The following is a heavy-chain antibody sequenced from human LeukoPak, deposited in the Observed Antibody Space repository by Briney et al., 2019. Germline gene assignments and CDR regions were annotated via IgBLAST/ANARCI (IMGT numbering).Heavy chain of an antibody. D-gene: IGHD2-21*01. V-gene: IGHV1-46*01. CDR1: GSTFTWFL. Sequence: ASVKVSCKTYGSTFTWFLIHWVRQAPGQGLEWVGTINPRGDITSYAQRFQGRVTLTEDTSASTFYMELSSLTSDDTAVYFCARPAYCDGTNCGYWLDPWGPGTLVTVSS. J-gene: IGHJ5*02. CDR3: ARPAYCDGTNCGYWLDP. CDR2: INPRGDIT.